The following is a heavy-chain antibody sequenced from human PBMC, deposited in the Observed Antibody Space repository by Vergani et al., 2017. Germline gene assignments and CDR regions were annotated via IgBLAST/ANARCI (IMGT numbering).Heavy chain of an antibody. CDR1: GFTFSSYA. D-gene: IGHD1-7*01. Sequence: QVQLVESGGGVVQPGRSLRLSCAASGFTFSSYAMHWVRQAPGKGLEWVAVISYDGSNKYYADSVKGRFTISRDNSKNTLYLQMNSLRAEDTAVYYCARELLELPRAGLFDPWGQGTLVTVSS. CDR3: ARELLELPRAGLFDP. J-gene: IGHJ5*02. CDR2: ISYDGSNK. V-gene: IGHV3-30-3*01.